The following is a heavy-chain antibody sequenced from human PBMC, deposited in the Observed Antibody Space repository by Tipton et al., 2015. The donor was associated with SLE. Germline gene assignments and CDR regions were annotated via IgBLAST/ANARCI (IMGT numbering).Heavy chain of an antibody. CDR1: GDSISSSGYY. CDR3: ARRGYNYWYFDL. V-gene: IGHV4-39*07. CDR2: IYYSGAT. D-gene: IGHD5-24*01. J-gene: IGHJ2*01. Sequence: TLSLTCTVSGDSISSSGYYWGWIRQPPGKRLEWIGSIYYSGATYYNPSLKSRVTISVDTSKNQFSLKLRSVTAADTAVYYCARRGYNYWYFDLWGRGALVTVSS.